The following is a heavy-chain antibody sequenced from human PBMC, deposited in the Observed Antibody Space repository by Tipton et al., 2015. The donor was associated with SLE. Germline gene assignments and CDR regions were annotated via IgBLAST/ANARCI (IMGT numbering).Heavy chain of an antibody. CDR2: IYHDGST. Sequence: WVRQAPGKGLEWIGEIYHDGSTNYNPSLKGRVTFSLDKSKSQFSLKLTSVTAADTALYYCAGDSPFASGSYYYWGPGTLVTVSS. V-gene: IGHV4-4*02. CDR3: AGDSPFASGSYYY. J-gene: IGHJ4*02. D-gene: IGHD1-26*01.